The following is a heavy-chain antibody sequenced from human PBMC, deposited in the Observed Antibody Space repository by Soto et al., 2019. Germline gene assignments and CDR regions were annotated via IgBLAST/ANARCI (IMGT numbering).Heavy chain of an antibody. CDR3: ARWDITIVGEGGYYSMDV. J-gene: IGHJ6*02. V-gene: IGHV4-61*01. CDR1: GGSVSSGSYY. Sequence: QVQLPASGPGLVKPSETLSLTCTVSGGSVSSGSYYWSWLRQPPGKGLEWLGYIYYSGSTNYNPSLKSRVTISVDTSKNPFDLKQSSVTAADTAVYYCARWDITIVGEGGYYSMDVWGQGTPVTVSS. CDR2: IYYSGST. D-gene: IGHD3-3*01.